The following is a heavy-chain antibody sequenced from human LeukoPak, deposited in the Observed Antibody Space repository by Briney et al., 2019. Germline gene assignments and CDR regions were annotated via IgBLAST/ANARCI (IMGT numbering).Heavy chain of an antibody. Sequence: SETLSLTCAVYGGSFSDYSWSWIRQPPGKGLEWIGEINHSRGTNHNPSLMSRVIMSVDTSKNQFSLKVSSVTAADTAVHYCARLGTLGYCSSTSCYNLGYDWFDPWGQGTLVTVSS. CDR1: GGSFSDYS. V-gene: IGHV4-34*01. CDR3: ARLGTLGYCSSTSCYNLGYDWFDP. J-gene: IGHJ5*02. CDR2: INHSRGT. D-gene: IGHD2-2*01.